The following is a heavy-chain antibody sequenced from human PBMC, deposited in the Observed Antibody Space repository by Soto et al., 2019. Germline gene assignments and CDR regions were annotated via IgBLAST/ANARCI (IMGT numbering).Heavy chain of an antibody. CDR3: ARDLSSSSWYSRLWYNWFDP. Sequence: PGGSLRLSCAASGFTFSSYAMSWVRQAPGKGLEWVSAISGSGGSTYYADSVKGRFTISRDNSKNTLYLQMNSLRAEDTAVYYCARDLSSSSWYSRLWYNWFDPWGQGTLVTVSS. D-gene: IGHD6-13*01. J-gene: IGHJ5*02. CDR1: GFTFSSYA. V-gene: IGHV3-23*01. CDR2: ISGSGGST.